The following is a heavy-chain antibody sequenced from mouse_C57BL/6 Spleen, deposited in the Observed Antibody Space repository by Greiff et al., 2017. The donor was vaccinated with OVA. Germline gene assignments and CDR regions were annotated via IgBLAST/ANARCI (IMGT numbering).Heavy chain of an antibody. V-gene: IGHV3-6*01. D-gene: IGHD2-4*01. CDR1: GYSITSGYY. J-gene: IGHJ1*03. CDR2: ISYDGSN. CDR3: ASIYYDYGGYFDV. Sequence: EVKLMESGPGLVKPSQSLSLTCSVTGYSITSGYYWNWIRQFPGNKLEWMGYISYDGSNNYNPSLKNRISITRDTSKNQFFLKLNSVTTEDTATYYCASIYYDYGGYFDVWGTGTTVTVSS.